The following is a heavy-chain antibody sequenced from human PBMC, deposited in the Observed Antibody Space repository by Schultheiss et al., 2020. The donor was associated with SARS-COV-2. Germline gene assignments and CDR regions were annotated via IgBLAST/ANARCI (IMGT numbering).Heavy chain of an antibody. J-gene: IGHJ2*01. CDR1: GYSISSGYY. CDR3: AGGVLWIQVWIPNWYFDL. CDR2: INHSGST. V-gene: IGHV4-38-2*02. Sequence: SETLSLTCTVSGYSISSGYYWSWIRQPPGRGLGWIGEINHSGSTNYNPSLKSRVTISVDTSKNKFSLKLSSVTAADTAVYYCAGGVLWIQVWIPNWYFDLWGRGTLVTVSS. D-gene: IGHD5-18*01.